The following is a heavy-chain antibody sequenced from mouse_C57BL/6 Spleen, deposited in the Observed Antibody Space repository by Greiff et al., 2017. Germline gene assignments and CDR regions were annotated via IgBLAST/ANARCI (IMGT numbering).Heavy chain of an antibody. CDR3: ARDPYYYGSSYRAMDY. J-gene: IGHJ4*01. CDR2: INPGSGGT. V-gene: IGHV1-54*01. D-gene: IGHD1-1*01. CDR1: GYAFTNYL. Sequence: QVHVKQSGAELVRPGTSVKVSCKASGYAFTNYLIEWVKQRPGQGLEWIGVINPGSGGTNYNEKFKGKATLTADKSSSTAYMQLSSLTSEDSAVYFCARDPYYYGSSYRAMDYWGQGTSVTVSS.